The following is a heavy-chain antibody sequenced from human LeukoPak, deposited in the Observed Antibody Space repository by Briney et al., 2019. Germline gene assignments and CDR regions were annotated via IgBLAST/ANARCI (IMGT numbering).Heavy chain of an antibody. CDR1: GFTFSSSA. V-gene: IGHV3-23*01. D-gene: IGHD6-13*01. CDR3: AKAYSSSWYEVFDY. J-gene: IGHJ4*02. Sequence: GGSLRLSCAASGFTFSSSAMSWVRQVPGKGLEWVSGISASGGSTYYADSVRGRFTISRDNSKNTLYVQMNSLRDEDTAVYYCAKAYSSSWYEVFDYWGQGTLVTVSS. CDR2: ISASGGST.